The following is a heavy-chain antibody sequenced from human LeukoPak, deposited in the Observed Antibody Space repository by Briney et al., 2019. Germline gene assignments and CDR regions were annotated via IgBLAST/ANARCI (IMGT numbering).Heavy chain of an antibody. CDR1: GGSISSGSYY. V-gene: IGHV4-61*02. CDR3: ARSGSGSYKFDY. D-gene: IGHD3-10*01. J-gene: IGHJ4*02. Sequence: SETLSLTCTVSGGSISSGSYYWSWIRQPAGKGLEWIGRVYSSGSTDYNPSLKSRLSISVDTSKIQFSLRLSSVTAADTAVYYCARSGSGSYKFDYWGQGTLVTVSS. CDR2: VYSSGST.